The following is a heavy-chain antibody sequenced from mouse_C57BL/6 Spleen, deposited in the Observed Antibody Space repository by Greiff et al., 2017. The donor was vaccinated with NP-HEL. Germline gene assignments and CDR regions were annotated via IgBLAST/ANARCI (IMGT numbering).Heavy chain of an antibody. J-gene: IGHJ4*01. CDR3: ARSDYYGSSYGYAMDY. D-gene: IGHD1-1*01. CDR2: IDPEDGET. CDR1: GFNIKDYY. V-gene: IGHV14-2*01. Sequence: EVQGVESGAELVKPGASVKLSCTASGFNIKDYYMHWVKQRTEQGLEWIGRIDPEDGETKYAPKFQGKATITADTSSNTAYLQLSSLTSEDTAVYYCARSDYYGSSYGYAMDYWGQGTSVTVSS.